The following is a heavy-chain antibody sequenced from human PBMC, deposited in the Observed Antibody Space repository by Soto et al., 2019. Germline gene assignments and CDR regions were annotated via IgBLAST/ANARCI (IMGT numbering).Heavy chain of an antibody. CDR1: GFTFSSYA. CDR3: AREPDSSGYYYAFDI. Sequence: GGSLRLSCAASGFTFSSYAMHWVRQAPGKGLEWVAVISYDGSNKYYADSVKGRFTISRDNSKNTLYLQMNSLRAEDTAVYYCAREPDSSGYYYAFDIWGQGTMVTVSS. J-gene: IGHJ3*02. D-gene: IGHD3-22*01. V-gene: IGHV3-30-3*01. CDR2: ISYDGSNK.